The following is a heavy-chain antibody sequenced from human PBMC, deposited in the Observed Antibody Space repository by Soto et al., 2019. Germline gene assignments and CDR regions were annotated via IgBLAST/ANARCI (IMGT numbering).Heavy chain of an antibody. D-gene: IGHD3-10*01. CDR3: ARASITMVRGVIPTTNWFDP. CDR2: IIPIFGTA. J-gene: IGHJ5*02. V-gene: IGHV1-69*13. Sequence: SVKVSCEASGGTFSSYAISWVRQAPGQGLEWMGGIIPIFGTANYAQKFQGRVTITADESTSTAYMELSSLRSEDTAVYYCARASITMVRGVIPTTNWFDPWGQGTLVTVSS. CDR1: GGTFSSYA.